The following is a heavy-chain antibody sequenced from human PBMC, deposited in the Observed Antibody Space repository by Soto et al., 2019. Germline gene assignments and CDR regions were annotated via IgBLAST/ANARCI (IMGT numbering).Heavy chain of an antibody. CDR1: GFPFSSYG. D-gene: IGHD3-10*01. CDR3: AKELSTEGFGEFE. J-gene: IGHJ4*02. CDR2: ISYDGSNK. Sequence: GGSLRLSCAASGFPFSSYGMHLVRQSPGKGLEWVAVISYDGSNKYYADSVKGRFTISRDNSKNTLYLQMNRLRAEDTAVYYCAKELSTEGFGEFEWGQGTLFTVSS. V-gene: IGHV3-30*18.